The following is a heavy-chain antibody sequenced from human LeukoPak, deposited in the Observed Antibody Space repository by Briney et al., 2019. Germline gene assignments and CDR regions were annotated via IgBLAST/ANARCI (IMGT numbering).Heavy chain of an antibody. CDR1: GGSISSSSYY. D-gene: IGHD1-26*01. J-gene: IGHJ5*02. CDR2: IYYSGST. V-gene: IGHV4-39*07. Sequence: SETLSLTCTVSGGSISSSSYYWGWIRQPPGKGLEWIGSIYYSGSTYYNPSLKSRVTISVDTSKNQFSLKLSSVTAADTAVYYCAREPTTGWELLYNWFDPWGQGTLVTVSS. CDR3: AREPTTGWELLYNWFDP.